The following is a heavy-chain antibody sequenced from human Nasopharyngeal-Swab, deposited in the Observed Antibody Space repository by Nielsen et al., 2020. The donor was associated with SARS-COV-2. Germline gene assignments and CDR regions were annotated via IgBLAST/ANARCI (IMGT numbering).Heavy chain of an antibody. Sequence: ASVKVSCKASGYTFTSYAMNWVRQAPGQWLEWMGWINTNTGNPTYAQGFTGRFVFSLDTSVSTAYLQISSLKAEDTAVYYCARDQQLPPPLYYYYMDVWGKGTTVTVSS. CDR1: GYTFTSYA. D-gene: IGHD6-13*01. CDR3: ARDQQLPPPLYYYYMDV. J-gene: IGHJ6*03. CDR2: INTNTGNP. V-gene: IGHV7-4-1*02.